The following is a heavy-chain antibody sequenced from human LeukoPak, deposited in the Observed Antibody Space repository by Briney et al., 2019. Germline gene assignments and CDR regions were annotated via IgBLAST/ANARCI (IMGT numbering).Heavy chain of an antibody. CDR3: VKDKGSGSSYYYYYDMDV. CDR2: ISSNGGST. D-gene: IGHD3-10*01. V-gene: IGHV3-64D*06. CDR1: GFTFSSYA. Sequence: TGGSLRLSCSASGFTFSSYAMHWVRQAPGKGLEYVSAISSNGGSTYHADSVKGRFTISRDNSKNTLYLQMSSLRAEDTAVYYCVKDKGSGSSYYYYYDMDVWGKGTTVTVSS. J-gene: IGHJ6*04.